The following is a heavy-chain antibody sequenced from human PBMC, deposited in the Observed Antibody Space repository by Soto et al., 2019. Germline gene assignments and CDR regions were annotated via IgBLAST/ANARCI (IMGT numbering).Heavy chain of an antibody. Sequence: SSETLSLTCAVSGYSISSSNWWGWIRQPPGKGLERIGYIYYSGSTYYNPSLKSRVTMSVDTSKNQFSLKLSSVTAVDTAMYYCANYRARSYYFDYWGQGTLVTVSS. CDR3: ANYRARSYYFDY. D-gene: IGHD1-26*01. CDR1: GYSISSSNW. CDR2: IYYSGST. V-gene: IGHV4-28*01. J-gene: IGHJ4*02.